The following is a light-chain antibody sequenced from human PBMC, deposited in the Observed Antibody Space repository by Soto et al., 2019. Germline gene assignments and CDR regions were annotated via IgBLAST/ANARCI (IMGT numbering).Light chain of an antibody. CDR1: SSDIGAYKY. Sequence: QSVLTQPASVSGSPGQSITISCTGTSSDIGAYKYVSWYQQHPDRAPKLMIYEVIHRPSGVSSRFSGSKSGKTASLTISGLQADDEADYYCSSYTSSRTLVFGGGTTLTVL. J-gene: IGLJ2*01. CDR3: SSYTSSRTLV. V-gene: IGLV2-14*01. CDR2: EVI.